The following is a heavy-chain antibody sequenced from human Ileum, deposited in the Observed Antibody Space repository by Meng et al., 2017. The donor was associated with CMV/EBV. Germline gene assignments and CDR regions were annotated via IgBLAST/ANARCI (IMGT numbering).Heavy chain of an antibody. D-gene: IGHD2-2*01. J-gene: IGHJ3*02. V-gene: IGHV3-43*01. Sequence: GESLKISYAASGFTFDDYTMHWVRQAPGKGLEWVSLISWDGGSTYYADSVKGRFTISRDNSKNSLYLQMNSLRTEDTALYYCAKDMPYCSSTSCYPSGGAFDIWGQGTMVTVSS. CDR1: GFTFDDYT. CDR2: ISWDGGST. CDR3: AKDMPYCSSTSCYPSGGAFDI.